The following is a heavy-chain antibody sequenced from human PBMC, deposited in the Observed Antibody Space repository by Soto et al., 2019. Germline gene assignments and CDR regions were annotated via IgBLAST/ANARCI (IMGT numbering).Heavy chain of an antibody. CDR3: ARPTYYYDSSGPPAY. D-gene: IGHD3-22*01. CDR2: INADGSSI. J-gene: IGHJ4*02. CDR1: GFTFSNSW. Sequence: GGSLRLSCAASGFTFSNSWMHWVRQAPGKGLVWLSHINADGSSIRYADSVRGRLTISRDNAKNTLFLQISSLTAEDTAVYYCARPTYYYDSSGPPAYWGQGTLVTVSS. V-gene: IGHV3-74*01.